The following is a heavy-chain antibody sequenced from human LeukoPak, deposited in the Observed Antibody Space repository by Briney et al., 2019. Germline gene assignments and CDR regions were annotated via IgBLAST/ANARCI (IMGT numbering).Heavy chain of an antibody. D-gene: IGHD3-10*01. V-gene: IGHV3-23*01. J-gene: IGHJ4*02. CDR2: ISGSGGST. Sequence: PGGSLRLSCAASGFTFSSYAMSWVRQAPGKGLEWVSAISGSGGSTYYADSVKGRFTISRDNSKNTLYLQMNSLRAEDTAVYYCAKYGSGSYYNPDYFDYWGQGTLVTVSS. CDR3: AKYGSGSYYNPDYFDY. CDR1: GFTFSSYA.